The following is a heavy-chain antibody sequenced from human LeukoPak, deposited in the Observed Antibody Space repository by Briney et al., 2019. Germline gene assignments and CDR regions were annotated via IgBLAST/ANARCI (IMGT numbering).Heavy chain of an antibody. CDR1: GFTFSNYG. D-gene: IGHD2/OR15-2a*01. CDR2: IWYDGSNK. Sequence: PGGSLRLSCAATGFTFSNYGMRWVRQAPGKGLEWVALIWYDGSNKYYTDSVKGRLTISRDNSKDTLFLQMNSLRAEDTAVYYCAREGPRGNSQFDYWGQGTLVTVSS. V-gene: IGHV3-33*01. CDR3: AREGPRGNSQFDY. J-gene: IGHJ4*02.